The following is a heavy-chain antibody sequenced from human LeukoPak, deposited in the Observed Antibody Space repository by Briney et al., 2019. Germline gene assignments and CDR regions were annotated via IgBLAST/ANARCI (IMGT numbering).Heavy chain of an antibody. V-gene: IGHV3-48*02. CDR2: ITTSGPI. CDR3: ARNQGSGYSQSRFDY. Sequence: GGSLRLSCAASGFTFSSYGMSWVRQALGKGLEWVSYITTSGPIYYADSVKGRFTISRDNDKSSLYLQMNSLRDEDTAVYYCARNQGSGYSQSRFDYWGQGTLVTVSS. CDR1: GFTFSSYG. D-gene: IGHD3-22*01. J-gene: IGHJ4*02.